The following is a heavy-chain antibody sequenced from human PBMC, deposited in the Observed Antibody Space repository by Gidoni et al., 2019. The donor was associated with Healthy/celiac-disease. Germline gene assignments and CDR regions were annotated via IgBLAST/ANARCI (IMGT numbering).Heavy chain of an antibody. J-gene: IGHJ4*02. Sequence: EVQLSESGGGLVQSGGSLRLSCAAYGFTFSSYAMSWVRQAPGKGLEWVSAISGSGSSTYYANTVKGRFTISRDNSKNTVYLQMSSLRAEDTAVYYCAKAPYSSSPGGFLWGQGTLVTVSS. D-gene: IGHD6-6*01. CDR2: ISGSGSST. CDR3: AKAPYSSSPGGFL. V-gene: IGHV3-23*01. CDR1: GFTFSSYA.